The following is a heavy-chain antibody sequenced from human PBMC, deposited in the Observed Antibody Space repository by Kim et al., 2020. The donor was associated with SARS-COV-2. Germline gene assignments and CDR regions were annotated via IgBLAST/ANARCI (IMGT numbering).Heavy chain of an antibody. CDR1: GYSFTSYW. J-gene: IGHJ6*01. D-gene: IGHD3-10*01. CDR3: ARRRYGSGRYFHGMDV. CDR2: IYPGDSDT. Sequence: GESLKISCKGSGYSFTSYWIGWVRQMPGKGLEWMGIIYPGDSDTRYSPSFQGQVTISADKSISTAYLQWSSLKASDTAMYYCARRRYGSGRYFHGMDVWGQGTTVTVSS. V-gene: IGHV5-51*01.